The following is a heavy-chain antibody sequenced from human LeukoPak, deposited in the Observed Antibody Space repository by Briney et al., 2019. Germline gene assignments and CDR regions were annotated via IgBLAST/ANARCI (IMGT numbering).Heavy chain of an antibody. CDR3: ARHFPSCGADCHPPRAVDY. Sequence: PSETLSLTCTVSGGSISSYYWSWIRQPPGKGLEWIGYIYYSGSTNYNPSLKSRVTVSVDTSKNQFSLNVNSVTAADTAVYYCARHFPSCGADCHPPRAVDYWGQGTLVTVSS. CDR1: GGSISSYY. J-gene: IGHJ4*02. D-gene: IGHD2-21*02. V-gene: IGHV4-59*08. CDR2: IYYSGST.